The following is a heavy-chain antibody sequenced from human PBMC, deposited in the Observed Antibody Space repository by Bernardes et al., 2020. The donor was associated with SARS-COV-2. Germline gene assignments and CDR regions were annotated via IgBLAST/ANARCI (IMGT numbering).Heavy chain of an antibody. Sequence: VQVPRKASGYTFPDYLIHWVRQAPGQKLEWMGWINPNTGGTNYVQKFQGRVTMTRDTSITTAYMELSWLGSDDTAIYYCARTRTTLSTTGIPVDYWGQGTLVTVSS. CDR1: GYTFPDYL. J-gene: IGHJ4*02. D-gene: IGHD2-21*02. CDR2: INPNTGGT. V-gene: IGHV1-2*02. CDR3: ARTRTTLSTTGIPVDY.